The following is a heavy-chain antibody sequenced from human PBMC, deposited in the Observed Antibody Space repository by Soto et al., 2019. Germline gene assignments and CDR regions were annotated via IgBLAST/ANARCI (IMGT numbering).Heavy chain of an antibody. J-gene: IGHJ6*02. CDR1: GGTFSNNV. CDR3: ASXTGRYNGMDV. D-gene: IGHD1-26*01. CDR2: IIVIFGTA. V-gene: IGHV1-69*01. Sequence: QVQLVQSGAEVKKPGSSVKVSCKASGGTFSNNVFGWVRQAPGQGLEWMGGIIVIFGTANYAQKFRGRVTITADESTGTXYMEVSSLSSADTAVYXCASXTGRYNGMDVWGQGTTVTVSS.